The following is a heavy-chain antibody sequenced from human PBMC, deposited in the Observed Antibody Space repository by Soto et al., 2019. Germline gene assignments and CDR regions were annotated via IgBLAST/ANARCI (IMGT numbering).Heavy chain of an antibody. CDR2: FYHSGST. V-gene: IGHV4-38-2*01. D-gene: IGHD3-10*01. CDR1: GHSISSGYY. J-gene: IGHJ4*02. Sequence: SETLSLTCAVSGHSISSGYYWGWIRQPPGKGLEWIGSFYHSGSTYYNPSLKSRVTISVDTSKNQFSLKLSSVTAADTAVCYCARGEYYGSGNYFDYWGQGTLVTVPQ. CDR3: ARGEYYGSGNYFDY.